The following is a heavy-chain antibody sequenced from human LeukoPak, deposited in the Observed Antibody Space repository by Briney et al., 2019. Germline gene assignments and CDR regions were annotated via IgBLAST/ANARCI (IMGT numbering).Heavy chain of an antibody. CDR1: GFTFSSYA. V-gene: IGHV3-30-3*01. CDR3: ARESPTTAFDY. D-gene: IGHD4-11*01. J-gene: IGHJ4*02. CDR2: ISYDGSNK. Sequence: GGSLRLSCAASGFTFSSYAMHWVRQAPGKGLEWVAVISYDGSNKYYADSVKGRVTISRDNSKNTLYLQMNSLRAEDTAVYYCARESPTTAFDYWGQGTLVTVSS.